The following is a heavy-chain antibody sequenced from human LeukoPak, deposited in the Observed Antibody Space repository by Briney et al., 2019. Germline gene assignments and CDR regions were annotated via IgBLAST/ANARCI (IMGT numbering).Heavy chain of an antibody. J-gene: IGHJ4*02. V-gene: IGHV3-30*03. Sequence: PGGSLRLSCAASGFTFSSYGMHWVRQAPGKGLEWVAVMSFDGSHTYYADSVKGRFTISRDNSKNSLFLQMNSLRAEDTAVYYCARFALKTPPTDWGQGTLVTVSS. CDR1: GFTFSSYG. CDR3: ARFALKTPPTD. CDR2: MSFDGSHT.